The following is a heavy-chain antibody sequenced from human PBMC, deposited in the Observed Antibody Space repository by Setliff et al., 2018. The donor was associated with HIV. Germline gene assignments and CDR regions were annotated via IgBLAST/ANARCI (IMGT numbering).Heavy chain of an antibody. D-gene: IGHD3-10*01. Sequence: GGSLRLSCAASGFTFDDYKMNWVRQAPGKGLEWVSSISSTGSHIDYIDSLKGRFTISRDNAKNSLYLQMNSLRDEDTAVYYCTRYGSGRSAGNNYYYNYMDVWGKGTTVTVSS. CDR1: GFTFDDYK. CDR2: ISSTGSHI. CDR3: TRYGSGRSAGNNYYYNYMDV. J-gene: IGHJ6*03. V-gene: IGHV3-21*01.